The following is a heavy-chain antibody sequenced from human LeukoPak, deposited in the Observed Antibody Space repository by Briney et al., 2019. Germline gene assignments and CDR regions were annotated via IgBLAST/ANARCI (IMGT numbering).Heavy chain of an antibody. J-gene: IGHJ4*02. CDR2: ITDSGRKT. CDR3: AKITKATTPNY. CDR1: GLTFSNYA. V-gene: IGHV3-23*01. Sequence: GGSLRLSCAASGLTFSNYAMNWVRQASGRGLEWVSGITDSGRKTYYADSVKGRFSISRDNSKNTVYLQMSDLRAEDTAVYYCAKITKATTPNYWGQGTLVTVAS. D-gene: IGHD4-17*01.